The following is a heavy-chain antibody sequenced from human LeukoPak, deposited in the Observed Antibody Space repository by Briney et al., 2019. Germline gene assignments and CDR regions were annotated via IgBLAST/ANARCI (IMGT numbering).Heavy chain of an antibody. V-gene: IGHV4-34*01. CDR1: GGSFSGYY. J-gene: IGHJ4*02. D-gene: IGHD3-3*01. CDR3: ARNLFWMSRSYDY. Sequence: SETLSLTCAVYGGSFSGYYWSWIRQPPGKGLEWIGEINHSGSTYYNPSLKSRVTISVDTSKNQFSLKLSSVTAADTAVYYCARNLFWMSRSYDYWGQGTLVTVSS. CDR2: INHSGST.